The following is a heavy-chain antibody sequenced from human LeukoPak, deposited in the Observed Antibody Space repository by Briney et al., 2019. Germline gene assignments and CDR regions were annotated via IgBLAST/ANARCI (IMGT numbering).Heavy chain of an antibody. CDR3: AKDLGLYGPLRGY. D-gene: IGHD2-2*02. J-gene: IGHJ4*02. Sequence: GGSLRLSCAASGNYWMHWVRQAPGKGLVWVSHINSDGSWTSYADSVKGRFTISRDNSKNTLYLQMNSLRAEDTAVYYCAKDLGLYGPLRGYWGQGTLVTVSS. CDR1: GNYW. V-gene: IGHV3-74*01. CDR2: INSDGSWT.